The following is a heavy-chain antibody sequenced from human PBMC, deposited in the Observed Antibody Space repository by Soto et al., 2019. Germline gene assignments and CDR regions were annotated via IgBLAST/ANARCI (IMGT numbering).Heavy chain of an antibody. CDR3: ARVRRSQLELREGWFDP. J-gene: IGHJ5*02. CDR2: ISAYNGNT. Sequence: QVQLVQSGAEVKKPGASVKVSCKASGYTFTSYGISWVRQAPGQGIEWMGWISAYNGNTNSAQKLQGRVTMTTDTSTSTAYMELRGLRSDDTAVYYCARVRRSQLELREGWFDPWGQGTLVTVSS. D-gene: IGHD1-7*01. CDR1: GYTFTSYG. V-gene: IGHV1-18*04.